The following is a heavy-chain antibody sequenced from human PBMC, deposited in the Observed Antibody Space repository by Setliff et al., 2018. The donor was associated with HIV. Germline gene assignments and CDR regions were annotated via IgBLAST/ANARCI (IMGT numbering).Heavy chain of an antibody. CDR2: IIPILGIA. D-gene: IGHD6-19*01. CDR3: ASMGVAGTLSLYYYYYYGMDV. J-gene: IGHJ6*02. V-gene: IGHV1-69*10. Sequence: SVKVSCKASGYTFTTYFIHWVRQAPGQGLEWMGGIIPILGIANYAQKFQGRVTITTDESTSTAYMELSSLRSEDTAVYYCASMGVAGTLSLYYYYYYGMDVWGQGTTVTVSS. CDR1: GYTFTTYF.